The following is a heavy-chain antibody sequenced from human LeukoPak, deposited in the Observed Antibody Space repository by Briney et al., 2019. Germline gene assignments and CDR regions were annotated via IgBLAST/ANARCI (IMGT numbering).Heavy chain of an antibody. CDR3: GRGNGDYGGVDY. CDR2: ISSSNNI. D-gene: IGHD4-17*01. CDR1: GFRFSDFS. Sequence: GGSLRLSCAVSGFRFSDFSINWVRQAPGKGLEWVSYISSSNNIYYADSARGRFTISRDNGQNSVWLQMNNLRAEDTAVYHCGRGNGDYGGVDYWGQGTLVTVSS. V-gene: IGHV3-21*05. J-gene: IGHJ4*02.